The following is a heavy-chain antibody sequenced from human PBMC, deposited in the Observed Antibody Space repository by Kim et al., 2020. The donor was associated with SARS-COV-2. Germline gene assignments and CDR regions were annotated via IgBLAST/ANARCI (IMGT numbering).Heavy chain of an antibody. D-gene: IGHD3-16*01. Sequence: AAVKVSCKASGYTFTSYDINWVRQATGQGLEWMGWMNPNSGNTGYAQKFQGRVTMTRNTSISTDYMELSSLRSEDTAVYYCARGCLLRSIFYYYYYMDVWGRGTTVTVSS. J-gene: IGHJ6*03. V-gene: IGHV1-8*01. CDR3: ARGCLLRSIFYYYYYMDV. CDR2: MNPNSGNT. CDR1: GYTFTSYD.